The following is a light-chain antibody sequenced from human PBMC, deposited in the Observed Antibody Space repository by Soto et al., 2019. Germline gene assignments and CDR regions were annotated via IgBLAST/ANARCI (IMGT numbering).Light chain of an antibody. Sequence: IGFTQSLGTLSLSPGDRASLSWRASQTVTRNYLAWHQQKPGQTPRLLVYGASSRATGIPDRFSGSGSGTDFTLTISRLEPEDFAVYYCQQHGSSPITFGQGTLLEIK. J-gene: IGKJ5*01. CDR2: GAS. CDR1: QTVTRNY. V-gene: IGKV3-20*01. CDR3: QQHGSSPIT.